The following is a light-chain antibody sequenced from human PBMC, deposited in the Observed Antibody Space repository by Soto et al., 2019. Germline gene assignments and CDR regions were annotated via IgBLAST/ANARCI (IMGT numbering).Light chain of an antibody. J-gene: IGKJ1*01. CDR2: WAS. CDR3: QQCYTAPGT. CDR1: HTILYSSNNKHC. V-gene: IGKV4-1*01. Sequence: DIVMTQSPDFLAVSLGERATIYCKSSHTILYSSNNKHCLTWYQHKPGQPPKMIIRWASARESGVPDRFTGSGSGTDFTLTINSPQAEDVGVYYCQQCYTAPGTFDQGTKVEL.